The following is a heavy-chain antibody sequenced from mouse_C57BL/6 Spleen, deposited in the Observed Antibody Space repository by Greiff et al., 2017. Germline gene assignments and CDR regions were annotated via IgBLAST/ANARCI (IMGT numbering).Heavy chain of an antibody. CDR1: GFTFSDAW. J-gene: IGHJ3*01. CDR2: IRNKANNHAT. V-gene: IGHV6-6*01. D-gene: IGHD1-1*01. CDR3: TRHYYGSSRFAY. Sequence: EVQLQQSGGGLVPPGGSMKLSCAASGFTFSDAWMDWVRQSPEKGLEWVAEIRNKANNHATYYAESVKGRFTISRDDSKSSVYLQRNSLRAEDTGIYYCTRHYYGSSRFAYWGQGTLVTVSA.